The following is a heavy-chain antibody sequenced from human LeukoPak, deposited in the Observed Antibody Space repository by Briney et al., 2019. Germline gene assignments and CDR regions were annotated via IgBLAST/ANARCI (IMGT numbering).Heavy chain of an antibody. J-gene: IGHJ4*02. D-gene: IGHD6-6*01. CDR3: ARGGAARPDY. CDR2: ISSSSSNI. CDR1: GGSFSGYY. Sequence: LSLTCAVYGGSFSGYYWSWIRQPPGKGLEWVSYISSSSSNINYADSVKGRFTISRDNAKNSLYLQMNSLRAEDTAVYYCARGGAARPDYWGQGNLVTVSS. V-gene: IGHV3-11*06.